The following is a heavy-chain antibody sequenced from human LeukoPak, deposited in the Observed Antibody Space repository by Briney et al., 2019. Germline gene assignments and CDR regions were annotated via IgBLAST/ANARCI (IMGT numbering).Heavy chain of an antibody. CDR2: IYYTGST. D-gene: IGHD1-1*01. J-gene: IGHJ3*02. CDR1: GGSISSYY. Sequence: SSETLSLTCTVSGGSISSYYWSWIRQPPGKGLEWIGYIYYTGSTNYNPSLKSRVIISLDTSKTQFSLTLSFVTAADMAVYYCASATNDADGFDIWGQGTMVSVSS. CDR3: ASATNDADGFDI. V-gene: IGHV4-59*08.